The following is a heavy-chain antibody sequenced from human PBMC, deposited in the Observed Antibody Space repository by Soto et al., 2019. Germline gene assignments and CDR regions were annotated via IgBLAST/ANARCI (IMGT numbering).Heavy chain of an antibody. CDR2: ISVYNGNT. CDR1: GYTFTSYG. CDR3: ARDEMVGYCSGGSCYSEYIWFDP. Sequence: ASVKVSCKASGYTFTSYGISWVRQAPGQGLEWMGWISVYNGNTNYAQKLQGRVTMTTDTSTSTAYMELRSLRSDDTAVYYCARDEMVGYCSGGSCYSEYIWFDPWGQGTLVTVSS. D-gene: IGHD2-15*01. V-gene: IGHV1-18*01. J-gene: IGHJ5*02.